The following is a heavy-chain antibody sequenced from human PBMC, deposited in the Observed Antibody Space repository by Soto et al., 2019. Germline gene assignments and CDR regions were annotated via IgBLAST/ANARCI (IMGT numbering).Heavy chain of an antibody. Sequence: QVQLVESGGGVVQPGRSLRLSCAASGFTFSSYGMHWVRQAPGKGLEWVAVIWYDGSNKYYADSVKGRFTISRDNSKNTLYLQMNSLIAEDTAVYYCARGWLVVPAPFDYWGQGTLVTVSS. CDR1: GFTFSSYG. D-gene: IGHD2-2*01. J-gene: IGHJ4*02. CDR3: ARGWLVVPAPFDY. V-gene: IGHV3-33*01. CDR2: IWYDGSNK.